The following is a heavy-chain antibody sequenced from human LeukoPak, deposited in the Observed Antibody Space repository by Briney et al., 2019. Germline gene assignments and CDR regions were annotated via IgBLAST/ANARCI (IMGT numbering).Heavy chain of an antibody. CDR1: GFSFSNFG. D-gene: IGHD2-15*01. CDR2: VTVNAAST. Sequence: GGSLRLSCATSGFSFSNFGMSWVRQAPGKGLEWVSSVTVNAASTTYADSVKGRFTISRDNSRSTLSLQMNSLRVEDTAVYYCAKDVGLLLVYWGQGTLVTVSS. J-gene: IGHJ4*02. V-gene: IGHV3-23*01. CDR3: AKDVGLLLVY.